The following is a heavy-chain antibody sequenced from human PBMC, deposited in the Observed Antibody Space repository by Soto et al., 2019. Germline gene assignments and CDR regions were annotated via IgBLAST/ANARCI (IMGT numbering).Heavy chain of an antibody. D-gene: IGHD5-12*01. CDR1: GYTFSSYA. CDR2: INAGNGNT. J-gene: IGHJ4*02. V-gene: IGHV1-3*01. Sequence: AASVKVSCKASGYTFSSYAMHWVRQAPGQRLEWMGWINAGNGNTKYSQKFQGRVTITRDTSASTAYMELSSLRSEDTAVYYCARDRSGYDRLYFDYWGQGTLVTVSS. CDR3: ARDRSGYDRLYFDY.